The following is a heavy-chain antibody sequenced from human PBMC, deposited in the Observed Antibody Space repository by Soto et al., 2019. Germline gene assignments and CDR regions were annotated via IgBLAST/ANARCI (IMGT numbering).Heavy chain of an antibody. V-gene: IGHV3-49*03. CDR2: IRSKAYGGTT. Sequence: GGSLRLSCTASGFTFGDYAMSWFRQAPGKGLEWVGFIRSKAYGGTTEYAALVKGRFTISRNDSKSIGFLQMHSLKTEDTAVYYCTRAGLVVVAATGYWGQGTLVTVSS. CDR3: TRAGLVVVAATGY. J-gene: IGHJ4*02. D-gene: IGHD2-15*01. CDR1: GFTFGDYA.